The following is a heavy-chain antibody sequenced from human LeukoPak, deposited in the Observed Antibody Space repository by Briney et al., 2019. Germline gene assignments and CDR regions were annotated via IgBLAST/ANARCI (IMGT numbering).Heavy chain of an antibody. D-gene: IGHD2-15*01. Sequence: ASVKVSCKASGGTFTSYDINWVRQATGQGLEWMGWMNPNSGNTGYAQKFQGRVTMTRNTSISTAYMELSSLRSEDTAVYYCASATLRCSGGSCYEMDVWGKGTTVTVSS. J-gene: IGHJ6*04. CDR1: GGTFTSYD. CDR2: MNPNSGNT. V-gene: IGHV1-8*01. CDR3: ASATLRCSGGSCYEMDV.